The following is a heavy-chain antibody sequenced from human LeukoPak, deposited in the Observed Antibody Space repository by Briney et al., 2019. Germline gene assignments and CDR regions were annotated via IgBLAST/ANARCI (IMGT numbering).Heavy chain of an antibody. J-gene: IGHJ5*02. CDR1: GGTFSSYA. D-gene: IGHD2-2*02. Sequence: SVKVSCKASGGTFSSYAISWVRQAPGQGLEWMGGIIPIFGTANYAQKFQGRVTITADESTSTAYMELSSLRSEDTAVYYCARDRPGRYCSSTRCYMASPFDPWGQRTLVTVSS. V-gene: IGHV1-69*01. CDR3: ARDRPGRYCSSTRCYMASPFDP. CDR2: IIPIFGTA.